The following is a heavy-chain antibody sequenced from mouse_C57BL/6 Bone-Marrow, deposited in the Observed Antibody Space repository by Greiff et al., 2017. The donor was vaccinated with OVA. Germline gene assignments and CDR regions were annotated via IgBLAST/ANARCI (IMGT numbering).Heavy chain of an antibody. CDR1: GYSFTSYY. D-gene: IGHD1-1*01. J-gene: IGHJ2*01. Sequence: QVQLQQSGPELVKPGASVKISCKASGYSFTSYYIHWVKQRPGQGLEWIGWLYPGSGNTKYNEKFKGKATLTADTSSSTAYMQLSSLTSEDSAVYYCASAYYGSSYDYWGQGTTLTVSS. V-gene: IGHV1-66*01. CDR2: LYPGSGNT. CDR3: ASAYYGSSYDY.